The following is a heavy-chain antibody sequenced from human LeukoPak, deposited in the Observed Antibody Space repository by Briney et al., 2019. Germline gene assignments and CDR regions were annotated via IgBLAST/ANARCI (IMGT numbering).Heavy chain of an antibody. J-gene: IGHJ3*02. Sequence: SETLSLTCTISGGSVSDYYWSWIRQSPGKGLEWIGYIYHTGSTSYSPSLKSRVTISVDTSKNQFSLKLSSVTAADTAVYFCARGPYSYDSSGAFDIWGQGTMVTVSS. CDR2: IYHTGST. CDR1: GGSVSDYY. V-gene: IGHV4-59*08. D-gene: IGHD3-22*01. CDR3: ARGPYSYDSSGAFDI.